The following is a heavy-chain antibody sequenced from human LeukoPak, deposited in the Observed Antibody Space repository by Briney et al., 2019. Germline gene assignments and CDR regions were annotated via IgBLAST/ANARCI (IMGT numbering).Heavy chain of an antibody. D-gene: IGHD6-19*01. CDR1: GFTFSNAW. V-gene: IGHV3-15*01. CDR2: IKRKSNGGTI. CDR3: ATGVAVAGLVPFDY. Sequence: GGSLRLSCAASGFTFSNAWMSWVRQAPGKGLEWVGRIKRKSNGGTIDYATPVKGRFTISRDDSKNTLYLQMNSLKTEDTAIYYCATGVAVAGLVPFDYWGQGTLVTVSS. J-gene: IGHJ4*02.